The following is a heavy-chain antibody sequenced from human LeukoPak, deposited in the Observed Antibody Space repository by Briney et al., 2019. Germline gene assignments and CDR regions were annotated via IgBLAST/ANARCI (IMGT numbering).Heavy chain of an antibody. CDR1: GYTFTSYG. V-gene: IGHV1-18*01. D-gene: IGHD3-10*01. J-gene: IGHJ4*02. CDR2: INFYNGNI. Sequence: ASVKVSCKASGYTFTSYGISWVRQAPGQGLEWMGWINFYNGNIDYAQKLQGRVTMTRDTSISTAYMELSRLSSDDTAVYYCARDGPGSGKTYFDYWGQGTLVTVSS. CDR3: ARDGPGSGKTYFDY.